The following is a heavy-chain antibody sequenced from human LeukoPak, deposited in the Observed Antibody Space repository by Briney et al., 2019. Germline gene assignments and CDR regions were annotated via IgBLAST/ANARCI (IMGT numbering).Heavy chain of an antibody. CDR2: IKQEGSEK. CDR1: GFTFSSYW. Sequence: GGSLRLSCAASGFTFSSYWMSWVRQAPGKGLEWVANIKQEGSEKYYVDSVKGRFTISRDNAKNSLYLQMNSLRAEDTAVYYCARDREGYCSSTSCSETYGMDVWGQGTTATVSS. J-gene: IGHJ6*02. D-gene: IGHD2-2*01. CDR3: ARDREGYCSSTSCSETYGMDV. V-gene: IGHV3-7*01.